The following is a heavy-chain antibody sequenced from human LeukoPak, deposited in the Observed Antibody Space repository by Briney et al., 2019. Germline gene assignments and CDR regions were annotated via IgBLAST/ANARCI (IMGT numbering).Heavy chain of an antibody. J-gene: IGHJ6*03. CDR1: GFTFGDYA. Sequence: GGSLRLSCTASGFTFGDYAMSWFRQAPGKGLEWVGFIRSKAYGGTTEYAASVKGRFTISRDDSKSIAYLQMNSLKTEDTAVYYCTRDSANIVVAGHYYMDVWGKGTTVTVSS. CDR2: IRSKAYGGTT. D-gene: IGHD2-2*01. CDR3: TRDSANIVVAGHYYMDV. V-gene: IGHV3-49*03.